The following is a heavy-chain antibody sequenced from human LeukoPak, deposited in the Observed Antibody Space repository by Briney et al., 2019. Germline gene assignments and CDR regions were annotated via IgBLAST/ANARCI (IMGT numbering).Heavy chain of an antibody. D-gene: IGHD6-13*01. J-gene: IGHJ4*02. CDR1: GDSLSSYY. CDR2: IYYSGST. CDR3: ARGSSSWYFDY. V-gene: IGHV4-59*01. Sequence: SETLSLTCAVSGDSLSSYYWSWIRQPPGKGLEWIGYIYYSGSTNYNPSLKSRVTISVDTSKNQFSLKLSSVTAADTAVYYCARGSSSWYFDYWGQGTLVTVSS.